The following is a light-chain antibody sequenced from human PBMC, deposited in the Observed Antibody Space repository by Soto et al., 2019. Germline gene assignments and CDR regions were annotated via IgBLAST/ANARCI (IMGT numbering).Light chain of an antibody. J-gene: IGLJ1*01. Sequence: QTVVNQEPSLTVSPGGTVTLTCGSSTGAVTGRHYPYWFQQKPGQAPRTLIYDTSNKHSWTPARFSGSLLGGKAALTLSGAQPEDEAEYYCLLSYSGASYVFGTGTKLTVL. CDR2: DTS. CDR1: TGAVTGRHY. V-gene: IGLV7-46*01. CDR3: LLSYSGASYV.